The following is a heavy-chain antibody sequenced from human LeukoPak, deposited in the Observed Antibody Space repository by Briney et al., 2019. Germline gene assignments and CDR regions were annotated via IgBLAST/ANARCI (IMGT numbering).Heavy chain of an antibody. J-gene: IGHJ6*02. V-gene: IGHV4-31*03. CDR1: GGSISSGGYY. Sequence: SETLSLTCTVSGGSISSGGYYWSWIRQHPGKGLEWIGYIYYSGSTYYNPSLKSRVTISVDTSKNQFSLKLSSVTAADTAVYYCARGQGRRGYYYYYGMDVWGQGTTVTVSS. CDR3: ARGQGRRGYYYYYGMDV. D-gene: IGHD3-10*01. CDR2: IYYSGST.